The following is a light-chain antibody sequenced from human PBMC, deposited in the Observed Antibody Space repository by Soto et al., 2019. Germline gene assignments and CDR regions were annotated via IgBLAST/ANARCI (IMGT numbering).Light chain of an antibody. CDR1: SSDVGGYNY. CDR2: DVS. Sequence: QSALTQPRSVSGSPGQSVTISCTGTSSDVGGYNYVSWYQQHPGKAPKLMIYDVSKRPSGVPDRFSGSKSGNTASLTISGLQAEDEADYYCCSYEGSYHYVFGTGTKVTV. J-gene: IGLJ1*01. CDR3: CSYEGSYHYV. V-gene: IGLV2-11*01.